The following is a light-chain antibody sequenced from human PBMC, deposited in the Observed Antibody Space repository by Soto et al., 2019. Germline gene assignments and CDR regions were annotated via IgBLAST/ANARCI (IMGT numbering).Light chain of an antibody. CDR2: EVS. V-gene: IGLV2-14*01. CDR3: SSYPSSSTLGCV. CDR1: SSAVGGYNY. Sequence: QSPVPQPASVSGSPGQSLTIPCPATSSAVGGYNYVSCYQQHPGKAPKLMIYEVSNRPSGDSNRSSGSKSGNTGSLTTSGLQAEHAADYYCSSYPSSSTLGCVFGKGTKV. J-gene: IGLJ1*01.